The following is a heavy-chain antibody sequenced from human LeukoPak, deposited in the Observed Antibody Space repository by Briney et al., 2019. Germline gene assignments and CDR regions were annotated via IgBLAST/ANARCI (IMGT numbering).Heavy chain of an antibody. V-gene: IGHV3-74*01. Sequence: GGSLRLSCAASGFTFSIYCMHWVRQAPGKGPMWVSRICPDGPVTNYADSVKARFSISRDNARNTVYLQMNSLRAEDTAIYNCVRDFRSADYWGQGTLVTVSS. CDR1: GFTFSIYC. J-gene: IGHJ4*02. CDR2: ICPDGPVT. CDR3: VRDFRSADY.